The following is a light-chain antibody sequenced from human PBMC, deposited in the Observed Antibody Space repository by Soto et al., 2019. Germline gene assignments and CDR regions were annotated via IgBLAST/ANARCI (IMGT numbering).Light chain of an antibody. J-gene: IGKJ4*01. V-gene: IGKV3D-15*01. CDR3: QQYDSWPLT. CDR1: QSVSSY. Sequence: EIVLTQSPATLSLSPGERATLSCRASQSVSSYLAWYQQKPGQAPRLLIYDASNRATGIPARFSGSGSGTEFTLTISSLQSEDFAVYHCQQYDSWPLTFGGGTKVDIK. CDR2: DAS.